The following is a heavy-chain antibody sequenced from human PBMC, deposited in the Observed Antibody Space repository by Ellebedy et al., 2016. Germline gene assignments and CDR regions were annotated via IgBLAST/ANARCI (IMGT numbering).Heavy chain of an antibody. CDR2: IYSGGST. CDR3: AKDIGMAGGDAFDI. V-gene: IGHV3-53*05. CDR1: GFTVSSNY. Sequence: GGSLRLXXAASGFTVSSNYMSWVRQAPGKGLEWVSVIYSGGSTYYADSVKGRFTISRDNAKNSLYLQMNSLRAEDTALYYCAKDIGMAGGDAFDIWGQGTMVTVSS. D-gene: IGHD3-16*02. J-gene: IGHJ3*02.